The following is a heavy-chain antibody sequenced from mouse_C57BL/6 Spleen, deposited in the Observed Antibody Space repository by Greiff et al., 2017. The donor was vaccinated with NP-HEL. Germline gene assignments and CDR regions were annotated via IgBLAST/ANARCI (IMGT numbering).Heavy chain of an antibody. CDR2: IDPETGGT. V-gene: IGHV1-15*01. D-gene: IGHD2-2*01. CDR3: TRSTMVTTTGDY. CDR1: GYTFTDYE. J-gene: IGHJ2*01. Sequence: VQLQQSGAELVRPGASVTLSCKASGYTFTDYEMHWVKQTPVHGLEWIGAIDPETGGTAYNQKFKGKAILTADKSSSTAYMELRSLTSEDSAVYYCTRSTMVTTTGDYWGQGTTLTVSS.